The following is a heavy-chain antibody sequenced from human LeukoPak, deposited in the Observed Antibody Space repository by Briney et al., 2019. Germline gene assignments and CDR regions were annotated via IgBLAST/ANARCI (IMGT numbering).Heavy chain of an antibody. CDR2: ISPYNGNT. D-gene: IGHD5-18*01. CDR3: ARVRPPNIVDSVMDYKYYHDMDV. Sequence: ASVTVSCTASGYTFSSYGISWVRQAPGQGLEWMGWISPYNGNTEYGQKVQGRVIMTTDRPTTTASMELTSLRSDDTAMYYCARVRPPNIVDSVMDYKYYHDMDVWGQGTTVTVSS. J-gene: IGHJ6*02. CDR1: GYTFSSYG. V-gene: IGHV1-18*01.